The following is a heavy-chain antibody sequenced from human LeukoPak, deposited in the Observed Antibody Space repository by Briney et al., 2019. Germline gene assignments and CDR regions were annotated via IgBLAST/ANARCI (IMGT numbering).Heavy chain of an antibody. D-gene: IGHD5-12*01. CDR2: ISGSGGST. CDR1: GFTFSRYA. V-gene: IGHV3-23*01. CDR3: AKSRGYSGYSNGMDV. J-gene: IGHJ6*02. Sequence: GGSLRLSCAASGFTFSRYAMSGVRQAPGKGREGVSPISGSGGSTYYADSVKGRFTISRDNSKNTLYLQMNSLRAEDTAVYCCAKSRGYSGYSNGMDVWGQGTTVTVSS.